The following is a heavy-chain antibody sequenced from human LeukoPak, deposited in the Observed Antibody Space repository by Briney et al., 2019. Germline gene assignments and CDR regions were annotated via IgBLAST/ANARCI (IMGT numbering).Heavy chain of an antibody. CDR1: GGSISSSDYY. CDR3: ARDGGGNYPFDY. J-gene: IGHJ4*02. V-gene: IGHV4-31*03. CDR2: IYYSGST. Sequence: SETLSLTCTVSGGSISSSDYYWSWIRQHPGKGLEWIGYIYYSGSTYYNPSLKSRVTISVDTSKNQFPLRLSSVTAADTAVYYCARDGGGNYPFDYWGQGTLVTVSS. D-gene: IGHD1-26*01.